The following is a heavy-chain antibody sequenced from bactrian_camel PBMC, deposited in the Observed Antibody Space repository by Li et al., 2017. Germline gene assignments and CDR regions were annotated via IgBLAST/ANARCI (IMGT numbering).Heavy chain of an antibody. V-gene: IGHV3S31*01. D-gene: IGHD1*01. J-gene: IGHJ4*01. CDR2: IGKDGVIS. Sequence: DVQLVESGGGSGQTGGSLTLSCAASGYTYSSYCMAWFHQSPGKEREGIAAIGKDGVISYADSVKGRFTISHDAAKNSIDLQMNSLKPDDTAVYYCAATGQMLSVAGCRTQGTQVTVS. CDR1: GYTYSSYC.